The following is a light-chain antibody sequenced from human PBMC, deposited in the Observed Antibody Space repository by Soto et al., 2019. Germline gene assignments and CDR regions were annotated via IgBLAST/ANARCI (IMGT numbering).Light chain of an antibody. CDR3: QQYNKWPPLT. CDR2: GAS. V-gene: IGKV3-15*01. CDR1: QSLSTN. J-gene: IGKJ4*01. Sequence: EIVMTQSPATLSVSTGERATLSCRASQSLSTNLAWYQQKPGQAPRLLIYGASTRATGTPAKFSGSGSGTEFTLTISSLQSEDFAVYYCQQYNKWPPLTFGGGTKVDIK.